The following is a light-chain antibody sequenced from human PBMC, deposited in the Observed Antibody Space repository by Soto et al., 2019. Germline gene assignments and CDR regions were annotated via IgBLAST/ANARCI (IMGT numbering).Light chain of an antibody. J-gene: IGKJ2*01. CDR2: VGS. CDR3: QQSYIVPYT. CDR1: ENIRNY. V-gene: IGKV1-39*01. Sequence: DIQMTQSPSSLSASVGDRVTISCRSSENIRNYLIWYRQKPGKAPVLLMYVGSTLESGVPSRFSGSGLGTDFTLTIKSLQPEDFGVYYCQQSYIVPYTFGRGTSLDI.